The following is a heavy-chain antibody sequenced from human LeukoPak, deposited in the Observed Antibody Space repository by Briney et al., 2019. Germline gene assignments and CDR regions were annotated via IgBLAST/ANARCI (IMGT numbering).Heavy chain of an antibody. V-gene: IGHV1-69*13. CDR3: ARAPPGDTAKWIDAFDI. J-gene: IGHJ3*02. Sequence: SVKVSCKASGGTFSSYAISWVRQAPGQGLEWMGGIIPIFGTANYAQKFQGRVTITADESMSTAYMELSSLRSEDTAVYYCARAPPGDTAKWIDAFDIWGQGTMVTVSS. CDR1: GGTFSSYA. CDR2: IIPIFGTA. D-gene: IGHD5-18*01.